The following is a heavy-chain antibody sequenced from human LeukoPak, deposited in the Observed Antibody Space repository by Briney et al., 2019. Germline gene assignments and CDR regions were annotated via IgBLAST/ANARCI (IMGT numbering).Heavy chain of an antibody. Sequence: ASVKVSCKASGGTFSSYPFTWVRQAPGQGLEWMGEITPIFGAANYAQTFQGRVTITADESTSTVFMELSSLRSDDTAFYYCARLGSTSGRRAFDYWGQGTPVTVSS. CDR1: GGTFSSYP. CDR3: ARLGSTSGRRAFDY. V-gene: IGHV1-69*13. J-gene: IGHJ4*02. D-gene: IGHD6-19*01. CDR2: ITPIFGAA.